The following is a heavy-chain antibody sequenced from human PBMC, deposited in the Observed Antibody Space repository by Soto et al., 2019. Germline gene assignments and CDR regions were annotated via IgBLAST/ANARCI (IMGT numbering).Heavy chain of an antibody. J-gene: IGHJ4*02. D-gene: IGHD3-10*01. V-gene: IGHV4-39*01. Sequence: SETLSLTCTVSGGSISSSSYYWGWIRQPPGKGLEWIGSIYYSGSTYYNPSLKSRVTISVDTSKNQFSLKLSSATAADTAVYYCARQGRVVPSWFGEAEQDYWGQGTLVTVSS. CDR3: ARQGRVVPSWFGEAEQDY. CDR1: GGSISSSSYY. CDR2: IYYSGST.